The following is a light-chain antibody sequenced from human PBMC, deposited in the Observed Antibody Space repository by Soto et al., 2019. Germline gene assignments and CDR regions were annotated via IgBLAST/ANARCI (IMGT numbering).Light chain of an antibody. CDR2: DTT. CDR3: ATWDSSLSAGV. Sequence: QSVLTQPPSVSGAPGQRVTISCSGSSTNIGNNYLSWYQHLPGTAPKLLFYDTTERPSGIHDRFSGSKSGTSATLGITGLQTGDEADYYCATWDSSLSAGVFGGGTKLTVL. J-gene: IGLJ2*01. CDR1: STNIGNNY. V-gene: IGLV1-51*01.